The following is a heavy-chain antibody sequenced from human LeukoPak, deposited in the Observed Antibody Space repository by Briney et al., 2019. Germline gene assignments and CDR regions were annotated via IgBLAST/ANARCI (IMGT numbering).Heavy chain of an antibody. CDR3: ARDSGDLNWNPDHLDF. J-gene: IGHJ4*02. CDR1: GYTFTMYA. V-gene: IGHV1-18*01. D-gene: IGHD1-1*01. CDR2: VSAYNGQT. Sequence: GASVKVSCKTSGYTFTMYAVTWVRQAPGRGLEWVGWVSAYNGQTRYAHRLQDRVSMTTVKSTTTAYMELKSLQPGDTAVYYCARDSGDLNWNPDHLDFWGQGTLLTVSS.